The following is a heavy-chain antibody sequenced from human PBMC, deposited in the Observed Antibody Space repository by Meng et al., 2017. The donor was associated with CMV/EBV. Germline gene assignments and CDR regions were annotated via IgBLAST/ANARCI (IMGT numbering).Heavy chain of an antibody. CDR3: ASAGQQLDY. CDR1: GFTFDDYA. CDR2: ISWNSGSI. Sequence: GGSLRLSCAASGFTFDDYAMHWVRQAPGKGLEWVSGISWNSGSIGYADSVKGRFTISRDNAKNSLYLQMNSQRAEDTALYYCASAGQQLDYWGQGTLVTVSS. V-gene: IGHV3-9*01. D-gene: IGHD6-13*01. J-gene: IGHJ4*02.